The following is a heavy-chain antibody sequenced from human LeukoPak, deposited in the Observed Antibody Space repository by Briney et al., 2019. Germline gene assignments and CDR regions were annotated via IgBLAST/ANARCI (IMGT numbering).Heavy chain of an antibody. J-gene: IGHJ3*01. CDR1: GFTFSSYA. D-gene: IGHD6-13*01. CDR3: ARENSGRCIHAFHA. CDR2: ISSSSSYI. Sequence: GGSLRLSCADSGFTFSSYAMSWVRQAPGKGLEWVSSISSSSSYIYYADSVKGRFTISRDNAKNSLYLQMNSLRAEDTAVYYCARENSGRCIHAFHAWGQGTTVTVSS. V-gene: IGHV3-21*01.